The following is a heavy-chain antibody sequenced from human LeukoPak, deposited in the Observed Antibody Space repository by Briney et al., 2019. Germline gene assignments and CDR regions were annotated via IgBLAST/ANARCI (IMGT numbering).Heavy chain of an antibody. Sequence: PSETLSLTCAVCSQSFSVYYWSWIRHPPGKGLEWIGEINHRGSTNCQPSLKSRGTVSVDTSKNQFSLQLSSVTAADTAVYYCARGTFYWASRVVVTATAVWFDPWGQGTLVTVPS. CDR2: INHRGST. CDR3: ARGTFYWASRVVVTATAVWFDP. V-gene: IGHV4-34*01. CDR1: SQSFSVYY. D-gene: IGHD2-21*02. J-gene: IGHJ5*02.